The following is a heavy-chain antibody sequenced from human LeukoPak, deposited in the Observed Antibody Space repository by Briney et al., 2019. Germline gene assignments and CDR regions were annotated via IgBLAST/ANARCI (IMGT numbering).Heavy chain of an antibody. Sequence: SETLSLTCAVSGYPISSNYFWGWIRQPPGKGLEWIGGIYHSGTTFYNPSLKSRVTMLLDTSKNQFSLKVTSVTAADTAMYFCTMLVVPLEGDAWGFIGDYWGQGILVTVSS. D-gene: IGHD3-9*01. CDR1: GYPISSNYF. CDR3: TMLVVPLEGDAWGFIGDY. V-gene: IGHV4-38-2*01. CDR2: IYHSGTT. J-gene: IGHJ4*02.